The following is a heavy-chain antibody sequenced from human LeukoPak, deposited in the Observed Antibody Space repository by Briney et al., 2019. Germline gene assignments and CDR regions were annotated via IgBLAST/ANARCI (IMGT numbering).Heavy chain of an antibody. CDR1: GFTFSSYS. D-gene: IGHD2-21*02. V-gene: IGHV3-48*04. Sequence: PGGSLRLSCAASGFTFSSYSMNWVRQAPGKGLEWVSYISSSSSTIYYADSVKGRFTISRDNAKNSLYLQMNSLRAEDTAVYYCARVLCTGGGDCYADYWGQGTLVTVSS. CDR3: ARVLCTGGGDCYADY. J-gene: IGHJ4*02. CDR2: ISSSSSTI.